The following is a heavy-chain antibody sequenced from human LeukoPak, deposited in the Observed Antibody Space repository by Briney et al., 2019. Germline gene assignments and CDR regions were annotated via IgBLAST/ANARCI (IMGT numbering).Heavy chain of an antibody. J-gene: IGHJ4*02. D-gene: IGHD6-19*01. CDR2: INPNSGGT. V-gene: IGHV1-2*02. CDR3: ARVAVAAPMTDFDY. Sequence: ASVKVSCKASGYTFTGYYMHWVRQAPGQGLEWMGWINPNSGGTNYAQKFQGRVTMTRDTSISTAYMELSGLRSDDTAVYYCARVAVAAPMTDFDYWGQGTLVTVSS. CDR1: GYTFTGYY.